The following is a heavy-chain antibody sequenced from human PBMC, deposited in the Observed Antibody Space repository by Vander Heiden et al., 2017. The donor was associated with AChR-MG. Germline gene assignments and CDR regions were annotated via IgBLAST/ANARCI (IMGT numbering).Heavy chain of an antibody. CDR1: GFPFSSSA. V-gene: IGHV3-23*01. CDR3: AKGLVGYYSSVDY. Sequence: EVQPLESGGGLVQPGGSLRLSCAASGFPFSSSAMSWVRQAPGKGLEWVSVISDSGGSSYSTDSVKGRFTISRDNSKNTLYLQMNSLRAEDTAVYYCAKGLVGYYSSVDYWGQGTLVTVSS. CDR2: ISDSGGSS. D-gene: IGHD3-22*01. J-gene: IGHJ4*02.